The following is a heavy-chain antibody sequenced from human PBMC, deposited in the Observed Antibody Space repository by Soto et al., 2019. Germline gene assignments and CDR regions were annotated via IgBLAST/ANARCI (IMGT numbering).Heavy chain of an antibody. J-gene: IGHJ3*02. CDR1: GLSVTANY. V-gene: IGHV3-53*01. CDR2: IYRGGGT. D-gene: IGHD5-18*01. Sequence: EVQLVESGGGLIQPGGSLRLICAASGLSVTANYMTWVRQAPGKGLEWLSIIYRGGGTYYADSLKGRAIISRDGSRNMVLLQMNSLTAEDAGVYYCARRDDSETFDIWGHGTAVNVSS. CDR3: ARRDDSETFDI.